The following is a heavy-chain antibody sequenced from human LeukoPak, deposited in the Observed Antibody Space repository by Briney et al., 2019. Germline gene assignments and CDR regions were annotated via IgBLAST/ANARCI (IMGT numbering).Heavy chain of an antibody. CDR3: ARVGSLWWPDDAFDI. J-gene: IGHJ3*02. D-gene: IGHD2-21*01. CDR2: IYYSGST. Sequence: SETLSLTCTVSGGSISSSSYYWGWIRQPPGKGLEWIGSIYYSGSTYYNPSLKSRVTISVDTSKNQFSLKLSSVTAADTAVYYCARVGSLWWPDDAFDIWGQGTMVTVSS. V-gene: IGHV4-39*01. CDR1: GGSISSSSYY.